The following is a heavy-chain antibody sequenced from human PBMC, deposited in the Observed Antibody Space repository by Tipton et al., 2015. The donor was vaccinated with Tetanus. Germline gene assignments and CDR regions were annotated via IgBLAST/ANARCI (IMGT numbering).Heavy chain of an antibody. D-gene: IGHD1-26*01. CDR2: ISGSGGST. V-gene: IGHV3-23*01. Sequence: SLRLSCAASGFTFSSYAMSWVRQAPGKGLEWVSAISGSGGSTYYADSVKGRFTISRDNSKNTLYLQMNSLRAEDTAVYYCAKDLTSIVGATLGHAFDIWGQGTMVTVSS. CDR1: GFTFSSYA. J-gene: IGHJ3*02. CDR3: AKDLTSIVGATLGHAFDI.